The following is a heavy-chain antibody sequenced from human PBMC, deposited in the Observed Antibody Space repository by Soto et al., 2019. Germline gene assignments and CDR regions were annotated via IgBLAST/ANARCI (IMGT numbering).Heavy chain of an antibody. D-gene: IGHD3-3*01. Sequence: EVQLVESGGGLVQPAWSLRLSCAASGFTFSSSWMHWVRQAPGKGLVWVSRINGDGGTTDYADSVKGRFTISRDNAKNTQYLQRHCVGGEDTAVYYCASIGDHPFDCWGQGTLVTVSS. CDR2: INGDGGTT. CDR3: ASIGDHPFDC. CDR1: GFTFSSSW. V-gene: IGHV3-74*01. J-gene: IGHJ4*02.